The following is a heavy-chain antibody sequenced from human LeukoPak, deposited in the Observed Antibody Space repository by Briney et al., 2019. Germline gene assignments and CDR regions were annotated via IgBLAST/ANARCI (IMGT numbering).Heavy chain of an antibody. CDR2: IYYSGST. CDR1: GGSISSYY. D-gene: IGHD3-10*01. CDR3: AREKLLWFGESHAFDI. V-gene: IGHV4-59*01. J-gene: IGHJ3*02. Sequence: PSETLSLTCTVSGGSISSYYWSWIRQPPGKGLEWIGYIYYSGSTNYNPSLKSRVTISVDTSKNQFSLKLSSVTAADTAVYYCAREKLLWFGESHAFDIWGQGTMVTVSS.